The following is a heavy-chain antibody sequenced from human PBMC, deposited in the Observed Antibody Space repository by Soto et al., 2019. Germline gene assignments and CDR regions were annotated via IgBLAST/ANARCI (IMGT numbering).Heavy chain of an antibody. V-gene: IGHV3-23*01. CDR3: AKATATGGGAFEI. CDR1: GFICSSYD. J-gene: IGHJ3*02. CDR2: ILVGGST. Sequence: EVQMLESGGGLAQPGGSLRLSCAVSGFICSSYDMSWVRQAPGKGLEWVSTILVGGSTHYEDSVKGRFTISRDTSRNTVYLQMNSLTAGDTAVYYCAKATATGGGAFEIYGQGTMVTVSS. D-gene: IGHD2-8*02.